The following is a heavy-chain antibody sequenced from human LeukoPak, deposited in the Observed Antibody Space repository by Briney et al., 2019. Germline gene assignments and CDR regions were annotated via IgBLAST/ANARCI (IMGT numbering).Heavy chain of an antibody. CDR2: ISSSSSTI. V-gene: IGHV3-48*02. Sequence: PGGSLRLSCAASGFTFSSYSMNWVRQAPGKGLEWVSYISSSSSTIYYADSVKGRFTISRDNAKNSLYLQMNSLRDEDTAVYYCARGPSPQYLVHHVAFDIWGQGTMVTVSS. D-gene: IGHD6-13*01. CDR3: ARGPSPQYLVHHVAFDI. CDR1: GFTFSSYS. J-gene: IGHJ3*02.